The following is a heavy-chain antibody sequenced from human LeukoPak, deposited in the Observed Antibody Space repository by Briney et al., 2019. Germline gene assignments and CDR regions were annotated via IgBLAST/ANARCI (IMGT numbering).Heavy chain of an antibody. CDR1: GYTFTGYY. V-gene: IGHV1-2*02. CDR3: ARAHMTTVTLGDY. J-gene: IGHJ4*02. Sequence: ASVKVSCKTSGYTFTGYYLHWVRQAPGQGLEWMGWISPNSGATNYAQKFQGRVTMTRDTSITTAYMELSRLRSDDTAVYYCARAHMTTVTLGDYWGQGTLVTVSS. D-gene: IGHD4-11*01. CDR2: ISPNSGAT.